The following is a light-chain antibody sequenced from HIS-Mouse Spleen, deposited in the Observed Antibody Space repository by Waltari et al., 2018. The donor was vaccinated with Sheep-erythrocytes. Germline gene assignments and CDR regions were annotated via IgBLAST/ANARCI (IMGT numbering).Light chain of an antibody. CDR2: DVS. J-gene: IGLJ2*01. CDR1: SSDVGGYNY. Sequence: SVSGSPGQSVTISCTGTSSDVGGYNYVSWYQQHPGKAPKLMIYDVSKRPSGVPDRFSGSKSGNTASLTISGLQAEDEADYYCQAWDSSTVVFGGGTKLTVL. V-gene: IGLV2-11*01. CDR3: QAWDSSTVV.